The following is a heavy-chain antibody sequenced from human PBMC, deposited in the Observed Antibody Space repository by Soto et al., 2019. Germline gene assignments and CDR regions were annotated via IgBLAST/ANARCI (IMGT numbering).Heavy chain of an antibody. D-gene: IGHD3-9*01. CDR3: AKVGGETGYFPRTICLSYFDS. Sequence: EVQLLESGGGLVQPGGSLRLSCEASGFTFNNFAMSWVRQAPGKGLEWVSTISDSGSTYYANSVKGRFTISRDNSKNTLNLQMTSLRAEDTAVYSVAKVGGETGYFPRTICLSYFDSWGQGPWSPSPQ. CDR2: ISDSGST. CDR1: GFTFNNFA. J-gene: IGHJ4*02. V-gene: IGHV3-23*01.